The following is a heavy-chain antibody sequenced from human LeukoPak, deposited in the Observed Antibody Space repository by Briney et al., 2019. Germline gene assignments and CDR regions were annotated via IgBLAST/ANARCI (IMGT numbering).Heavy chain of an antibody. CDR1: GGSFSGYY. Sequence: SETLSLTCAVYGGSFSGYYWSWIRQPPGKGLEWIGEINHSGSTNYNPSLKSRVTISVDTSKNQFSLKLSSVTAADTAVYYCARGKTGNLCHYYYYYYMYVWGKGTTVTVSS. CDR2: INHSGST. V-gene: IGHV4-34*01. D-gene: IGHD1-1*01. J-gene: IGHJ6*03. CDR3: ARGKTGNLCHYYYYYYMYV.